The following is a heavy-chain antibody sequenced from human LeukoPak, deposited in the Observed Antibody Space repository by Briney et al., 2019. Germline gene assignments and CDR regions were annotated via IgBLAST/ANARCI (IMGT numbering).Heavy chain of an antibody. J-gene: IGHJ4*02. Sequence: GASVKVSCKASGYTFTSYYMHWVRQAPGQGLEWMGIINPSGGSTSYAQEFQGRVTITRDTSASIVYMELSSLRSEDMAFYYCARERGEFGGSYFLDYWGQGTLVTVSS. CDR1: GYTFTSYY. CDR3: ARERGEFGGSYFLDY. D-gene: IGHD1-26*01. V-gene: IGHV1-46*01. CDR2: INPSGGST.